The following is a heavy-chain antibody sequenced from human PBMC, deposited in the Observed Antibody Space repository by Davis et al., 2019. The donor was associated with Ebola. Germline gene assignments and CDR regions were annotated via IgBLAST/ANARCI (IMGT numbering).Heavy chain of an antibody. CDR1: GGSISSYY. CDR2: IYYSGST. Sequence: PSETLSLTCTVSGGSISSYYWSWIRQPPGKGLEWIGYIYYSGSTNYNPSLKSRVTISVDRSKNQFSLKLSSVTAADTAVYYCARAENYDFWSGYGGYYMDVWGKGTTVTVSS. CDR3: ARAENYDFWSGYGGYYMDV. D-gene: IGHD3-3*01. J-gene: IGHJ6*03. V-gene: IGHV4-59*08.